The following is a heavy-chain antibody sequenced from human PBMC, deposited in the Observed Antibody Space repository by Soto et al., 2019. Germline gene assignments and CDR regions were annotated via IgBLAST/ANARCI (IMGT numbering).Heavy chain of an antibody. CDR2: IHYSGST. D-gene: IGHD5-12*01. J-gene: IGHJ4*02. Sequence: SETLSLTCTVSDGSVSIGTYYWSWIRQPPGKGLEWIGFIHYSGSTNYNPSLKSRVTMSVDTSKNHFSLKLTSVNAADTAVYYGTRGGYAFYNGHWVQISLVTV. CDR1: DGSVSIGTYY. CDR3: TRGGYAFYNGH. V-gene: IGHV4-61*01.